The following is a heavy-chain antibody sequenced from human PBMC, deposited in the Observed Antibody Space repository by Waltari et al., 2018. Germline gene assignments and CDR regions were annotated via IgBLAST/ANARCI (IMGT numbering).Heavy chain of an antibody. V-gene: IGHV4-34*02. CDR2: IDHRGSN. CDR3: ARERSRDFDWLPNVLDV. D-gene: IGHD3-9*01. J-gene: IGHJ3*01. CDR1: GGSFSGHF. Sequence: QVQLQQGGAGLLKPSETLSLTCTVHGGSFSGHFWSWIRQAPGKGLEWVGEIDHRGSNHYNPSFRRRVTISGETSKNQFSLQLNSVTAADTDLYYCARERSRDFDWLPNVLDVWGLGTLVTVSS.